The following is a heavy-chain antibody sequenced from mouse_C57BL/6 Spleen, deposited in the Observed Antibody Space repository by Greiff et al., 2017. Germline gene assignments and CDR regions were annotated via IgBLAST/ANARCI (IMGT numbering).Heavy chain of an antibody. CDR1: GFTFSSYG. J-gene: IGHJ2*01. CDR2: ISSGGSYT. V-gene: IGHV5-6*01. CDR3: ARQDGYFDY. D-gene: IGHD2-3*01. Sequence: DVQLQESGGDLVKPGGSLKLSCAASGFTFSSYGMSWVRQTPDKRLEWVATISSGGSYTYYPDSVKGRFTISRDNAKNTLYLQMSSLKSEDTAMYYCARQDGYFDYWGQGTTLTVSS.